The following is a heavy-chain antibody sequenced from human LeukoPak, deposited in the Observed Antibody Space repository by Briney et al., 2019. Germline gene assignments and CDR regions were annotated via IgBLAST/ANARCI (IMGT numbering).Heavy chain of an antibody. CDR1: GFTFSSYA. CDR3: AKDKGSGYYYYYYYMDV. V-gene: IGHV3-23*01. D-gene: IGHD3-3*01. J-gene: IGHJ6*03. CDR2: ISGSGGST. Sequence: PGGSLRLSCAASGFTFSSYAMSWVRQAPGKGLEWVSAISGSGGSTYYADSVKGRSTISRDNSKNTLYLQMNSLRAEDTAVYYCAKDKGSGYYYYYYYMDVWGKGTTVTVSS.